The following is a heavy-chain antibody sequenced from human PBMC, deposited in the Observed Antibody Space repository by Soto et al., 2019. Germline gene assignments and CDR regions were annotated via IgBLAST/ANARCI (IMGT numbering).Heavy chain of an antibody. CDR1: GGTFSSYA. CDR3: ARDPGGYYYYGMDV. J-gene: IGHJ6*02. V-gene: IGHV1-69*12. Sequence: QVQLVQSGAEVKKPGSSVKVSCKASGGTFSSYAISWVRQAPGQGLEWMGGIIPIFGTANYAQKFQGRVTXLAXEXTSTAYMELSSLRSEDTAVYYCARDPGGYYYYGMDVWGQGTTVTVSS. D-gene: IGHD1-26*01. CDR2: IIPIFGTA.